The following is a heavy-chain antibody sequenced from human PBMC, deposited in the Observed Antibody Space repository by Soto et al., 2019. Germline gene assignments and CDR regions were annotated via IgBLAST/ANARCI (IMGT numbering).Heavy chain of an antibody. CDR3: ARVFTDYGDYKYYFDY. CDR2: SSAYNAHT. Sequence: QVQLVQSGAEVKKPGASVKVSCKASGYTFTSYGINWVRQAPGQGLEWMGLSSAYNAHTNYAQKLQGRVTMTTDTSSRTDYMELRIMISHDKALYYCARVFTDYGDYKYYFDYLGQGTLVTVSS. CDR1: GYTFTSYG. J-gene: IGHJ4*02. D-gene: IGHD4-17*01. V-gene: IGHV1-18*04.